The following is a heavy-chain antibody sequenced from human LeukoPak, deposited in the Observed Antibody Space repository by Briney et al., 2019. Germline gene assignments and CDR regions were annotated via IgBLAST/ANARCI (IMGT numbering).Heavy chain of an antibody. CDR3: TTSPQALTAMVSGHYFDY. V-gene: IGHV3-49*04. Sequence: GGSLRLSCTASGFTFGDYAMSWVRQAPGKGLEWVGFIRSKAYGGTTEYAASVKGRFTISRDDSKSIAYLQMNSLKTEDTAVYYCTTSPQALTAMVSGHYFDYWGRGTLVTVSS. CDR2: IRSKAYGGTT. D-gene: IGHD5-18*01. CDR1: GFTFGDYA. J-gene: IGHJ4*02.